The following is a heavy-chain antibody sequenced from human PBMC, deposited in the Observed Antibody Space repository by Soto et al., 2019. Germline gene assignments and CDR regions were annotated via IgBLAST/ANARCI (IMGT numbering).Heavy chain of an antibody. CDR2: ISYDGSNK. V-gene: IGHV3-30*18. J-gene: IGHJ6*04. CDR1: GFTFSSYG. CDR3: ANDGGKKKTFTGKHNSWYPYYYYGMDV. D-gene: IGHD6-13*01. Sequence: GGSLRLSCAASGFTFSSYGMHWVRQAPGKGLEWVAVISYDGSNKYYADSVKGRFTISRDNSKNTLYLQMNSLRAEDTAVYYCANDGGKKKTFTGKHNSWYPYYYYGMDVWGKGTTVTVSS.